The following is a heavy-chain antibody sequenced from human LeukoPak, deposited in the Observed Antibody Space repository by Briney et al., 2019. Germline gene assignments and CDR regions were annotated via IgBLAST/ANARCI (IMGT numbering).Heavy chain of an antibody. Sequence: PGRSLRLSCAASGFTFSSNVMHWVRQAPGKGLEWVSYISNSGSIIYYADSVKGRFTISRDNAKNSLYLQMNSLRAEDTAVYYCARSTYYSDSSPYPFHYWGQGSMVTVSS. CDR2: ISNSGSII. CDR3: ARSTYYSDSSPYPFHY. J-gene: IGHJ1*01. D-gene: IGHD3-22*01. CDR1: GFTFSSNV. V-gene: IGHV3-48*03.